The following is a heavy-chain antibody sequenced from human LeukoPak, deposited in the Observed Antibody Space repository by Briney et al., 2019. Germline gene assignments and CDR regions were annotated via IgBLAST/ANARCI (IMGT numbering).Heavy chain of an antibody. CDR3: ARDRWLWDY. Sequence: SETLSLTCTVSGGSISSYYWSWIQQPPGKGLEWIGYIYYSGSTNYNPSLKSRVTISVDTSKNQFSLKLSSVTAADTAVYYCARDRWLWDYWGQGTLVTVSS. CDR2: IYYSGST. D-gene: IGHD3-22*01. CDR1: GGSISSYY. J-gene: IGHJ4*02. V-gene: IGHV4-59*01.